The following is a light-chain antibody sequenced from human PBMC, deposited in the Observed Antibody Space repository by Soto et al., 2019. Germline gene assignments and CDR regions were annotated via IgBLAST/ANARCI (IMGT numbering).Light chain of an antibody. J-gene: IGLJ2*01. Sequence: QSVLTQPASLSGSPGQSITISCTGTSSDVGGYNYVSWYQQHPGKAPKLMIFDVSNRPSGVSNRFSASKSGNTASLTISGLRAEDEADYYCSSYTSSSTVIFGGGTKVTVL. CDR1: SSDVGGYNY. V-gene: IGLV2-14*01. CDR3: SSYTSSSTVI. CDR2: DVS.